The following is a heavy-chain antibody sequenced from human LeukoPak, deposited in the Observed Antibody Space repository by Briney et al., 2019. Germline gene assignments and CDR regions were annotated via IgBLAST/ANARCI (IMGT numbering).Heavy chain of an antibody. CDR2: ISAYNGNT. CDR3: ARFGSVVVPTQGWFDP. D-gene: IGHD2-2*01. V-gene: IGHV1-18*04. Sequence: ASVKVSCKASGYTFTSYGISWVGQAPGQGLEWMGWISAYNGNTNYPQKLQGRVTMTTDTSTSTAYMELRSLRSDDTAVYYCARFGSVVVPTQGWFDPGGQGTLLTVSS. CDR1: GYTFTSYG. J-gene: IGHJ5*02.